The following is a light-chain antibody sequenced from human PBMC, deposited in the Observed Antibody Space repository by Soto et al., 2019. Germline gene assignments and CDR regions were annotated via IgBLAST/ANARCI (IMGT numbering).Light chain of an antibody. J-gene: IGKJ1*01. CDR2: DAS. Sequence: DIHMTQAPSTLSASLGDRVTITCRARQSISRWLAWYQQKPGKAPKLLIYDASILESGVPSRFTGSGSGTEFTLTIRSLQPDDFATYYCQQYNSYRTFGQGPKVDIK. CDR1: QSISRW. V-gene: IGKV1-5*01. CDR3: QQYNSYRT.